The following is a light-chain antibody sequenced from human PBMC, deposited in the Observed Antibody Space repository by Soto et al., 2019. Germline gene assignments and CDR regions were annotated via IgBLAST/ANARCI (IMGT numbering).Light chain of an antibody. J-gene: IGKJ5*01. CDR1: QSVSNS. Sequence: EIVFTQSPSTLSLSPGERVTLSCRASQSVSNSLAWYQQKPGQPPRLLIYDVSNRATGIPARFSGSGSGTDITLTITSLEPEDFAVYFCHQRYNWPRVTFGQGTRLEIK. CDR2: DVS. CDR3: HQRYNWPRVT. V-gene: IGKV3-11*01.